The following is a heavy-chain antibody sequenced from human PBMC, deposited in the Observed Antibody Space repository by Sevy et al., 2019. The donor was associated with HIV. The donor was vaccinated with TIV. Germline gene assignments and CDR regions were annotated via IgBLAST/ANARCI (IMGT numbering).Heavy chain of an antibody. CDR1: GFTFSDYG. Sequence: GSLRLSCAASGFTFSDYGMHWVRRAPGKGLEWVAVIWSDGSNKYYGDSVKGRFTISRDSSKNRLFLQMNSLRVDDTAVYYCAREERSGTTTSFDYWGQGALVTVSS. D-gene: IGHD1-7*01. CDR2: IWSDGSNK. V-gene: IGHV3-33*01. J-gene: IGHJ4*02. CDR3: AREERSGTTTSFDY.